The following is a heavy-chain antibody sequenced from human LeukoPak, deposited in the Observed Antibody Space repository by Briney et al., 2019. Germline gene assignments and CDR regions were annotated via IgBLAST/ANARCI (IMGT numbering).Heavy chain of an antibody. CDR3: AKTLNRGGFFGVVIIDQYYGMDV. V-gene: IGHV3-33*06. CDR2: IWYDGSNK. D-gene: IGHD3-3*01. J-gene: IGHJ6*02. Sequence: GGSLRLSCAASGFTFSSYGMHWVRQAPGKGLEWVAVIWYDGSNKYYADSVKGRFTISRDNSKNTLYLQMNSLRAEDTAVYYCAKTLNRGGFFGVVIIDQYYGMDVWGQGTTVTVSS. CDR1: GFTFSSYG.